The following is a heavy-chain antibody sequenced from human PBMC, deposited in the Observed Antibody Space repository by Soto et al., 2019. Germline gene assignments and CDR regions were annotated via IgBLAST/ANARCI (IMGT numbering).Heavy chain of an antibody. CDR3: ARGHAGTMDV. CDR1: GDSVSSDGAA. Sequence: PSQTLSLTCAISGDSVSSDGAALNWIMQSPSRGLQWLGRTYYRSKWNNDYAVSVKGRITINPDTSKNQFSLQLNSVTPEDTAVYYCARGHAGTMDVWGQGTTVTVSS. J-gene: IGHJ6*02. D-gene: IGHD1-1*01. V-gene: IGHV6-1*01. CDR2: TYYRSKWNN.